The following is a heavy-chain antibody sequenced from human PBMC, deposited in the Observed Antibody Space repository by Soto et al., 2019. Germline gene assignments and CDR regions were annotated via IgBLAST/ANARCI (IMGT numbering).Heavy chain of an antibody. CDR1: GFTFRSSP. V-gene: IGHV3-23*01. J-gene: IGHJ4*02. CDR2: INGGDDSE. CDR3: TKDSHWRIISPTHDH. Sequence: GGSLRLSCAVSGFTFRSSPMSWVRRAPGKGLEWVSGINGGDDSEHYVDSVRGRFTIIRDNSKNLLLLQMNSLRVEDTAIYYCTKDSHWRIISPTHDHWGQGTQVTVSS.